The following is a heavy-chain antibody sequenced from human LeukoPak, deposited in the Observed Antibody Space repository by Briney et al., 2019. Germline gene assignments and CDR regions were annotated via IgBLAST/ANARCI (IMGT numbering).Heavy chain of an antibody. Sequence: ASVRVSCKASGYTFTGYHMHWVRQAPGQGLEWMGRINPNSGDTNYAQKLQGRVTMTRDTSINTAYMELSRLTSDDTAVYYCARGYYPLAVAGAYRNYLDYWGQGSLVTVSS. CDR1: GYTFTGYH. V-gene: IGHV1-2*06. D-gene: IGHD6-19*01. CDR3: ARGYYPLAVAGAYRNYLDY. J-gene: IGHJ4*02. CDR2: INPNSGDT.